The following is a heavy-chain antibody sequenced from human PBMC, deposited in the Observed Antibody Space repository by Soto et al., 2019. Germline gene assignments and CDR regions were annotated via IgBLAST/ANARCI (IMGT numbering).Heavy chain of an antibody. J-gene: IGHJ4*02. Sequence: EVQLLDSGGVLVQPGGSLRLSCAASGFTFSSYAMNWVRQAPGKGLEWVSVISGSGDSTYYADSVTGLFTSSRDNSKNTLYLQMNSLRTEATAVYYCARRGPGTYFDYWGQGTLVTVSS. V-gene: IGHV3-23*01. D-gene: IGHD6-13*01. CDR1: GFTFSSYA. CDR3: ARRGPGTYFDY. CDR2: ISGSGDST.